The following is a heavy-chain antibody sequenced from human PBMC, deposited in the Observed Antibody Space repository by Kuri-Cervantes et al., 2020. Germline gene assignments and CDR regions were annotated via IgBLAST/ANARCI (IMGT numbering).Heavy chain of an antibody. V-gene: IGHV3-7*02. CDR3: AKTYCGGDCFLDP. CDR2: IKQDGSEK. CDR1: GFTFSYYY. J-gene: IGHJ5*02. D-gene: IGHD2-21*02. Sequence: GESLKISCAASGFTFSYYYMNWVRQAPGKGLEWVANIKQDGSEKYYVDSVKGRFTISRDNAKNSLYLQMNSLRAEDTAVYYCAKTYCGGDCFLDPWGQGTLVTVSS.